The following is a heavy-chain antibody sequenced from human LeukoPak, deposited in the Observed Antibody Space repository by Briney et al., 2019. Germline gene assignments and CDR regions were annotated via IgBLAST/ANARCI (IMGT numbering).Heavy chain of an antibody. V-gene: IGHV1-8*01. CDR3: ASRRVGSSSPRSFDY. CDR1: GYTFTTYD. D-gene: IGHD6-13*01. J-gene: IGHJ4*02. CDR2: MNPNSGNT. Sequence: ASVKVSCKASGYTFTTYDINWVRQATGQGLEWMGWMNPNSGNTGYAQKFQGRVTMTRNTSISTAYMELSSLRSEDTAVYYCASRRVGSSSPRSFDYWGQGTLVTVSS.